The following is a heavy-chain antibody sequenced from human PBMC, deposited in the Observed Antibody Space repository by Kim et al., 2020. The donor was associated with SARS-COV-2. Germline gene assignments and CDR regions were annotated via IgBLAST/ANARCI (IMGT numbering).Heavy chain of an antibody. J-gene: IGHJ6*02. CDR3: ARSIAVAGTYYYYYGMDV. CDR2: IYPGDSDT. D-gene: IGHD6-19*01. V-gene: IGHV5-51*01. CDR1: GYSFTSYW. Sequence: GESLKISCKGSGYSFTSYWIGWVRQMPGKGLEWMGIIYPGDSDTRYSPSFQGQVTISADKSISTAYLQWSSLKASDTAMYYCARSIAVAGTYYYYYGMDVWGQGTTVTVSS.